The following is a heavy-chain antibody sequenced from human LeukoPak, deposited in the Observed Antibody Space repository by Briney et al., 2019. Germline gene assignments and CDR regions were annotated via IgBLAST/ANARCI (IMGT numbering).Heavy chain of an antibody. CDR3: ARGRTTQSYASSGFYPRDY. V-gene: IGHV1-8*03. D-gene: IGHD3-22*01. CDR1: GYSFTNYD. J-gene: IGHJ4*02. Sequence: ASVKVSCKASGYSFTNYDINWVRQATGQGLEWMGWMNPKSGDTGYSQKFQGRVFITRDTSINTAYMEPSSLGSDNTAVYYCARGRTTQSYASSGFYPRDYWGQGTVVTVSS. CDR2: MNPKSGDT.